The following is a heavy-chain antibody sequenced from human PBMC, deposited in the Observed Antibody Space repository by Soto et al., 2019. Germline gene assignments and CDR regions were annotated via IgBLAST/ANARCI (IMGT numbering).Heavy chain of an antibody. CDR2: IFYLGSS. Sequence: SETLSLTCTVSGDSIISSDFYWGRVRQPPGKGLEWIGSIFYLGSSYYNPSLKSRVTMSVDTSKNQFSLRLRSVTAADTALYFCARHSLALRKNNWFDPWGQGIMVTVSS. CDR3: ARHSLALRKNNWFDP. D-gene: IGHD3-3*02. CDR1: GDSIISSDFY. V-gene: IGHV4-39*01. J-gene: IGHJ5*02.